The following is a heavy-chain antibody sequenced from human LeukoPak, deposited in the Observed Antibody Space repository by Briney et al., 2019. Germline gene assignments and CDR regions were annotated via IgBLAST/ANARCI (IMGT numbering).Heavy chain of an antibody. J-gene: IGHJ4*02. CDR3: ARDLFQQALDY. CDR2: IGNGGHII. V-gene: IGHV3-48*01. CDR1: EFTFTTYT. Sequence: GGSLRLSCVASEFTFTTYTMNWVRQAPGKGLEWVSYIGNGGHIIYYAGSVKGRFTISRDDAPNSLYLQLNRLRPEDTAVYYCARDLFQQALDYWGQGTLVTVSS.